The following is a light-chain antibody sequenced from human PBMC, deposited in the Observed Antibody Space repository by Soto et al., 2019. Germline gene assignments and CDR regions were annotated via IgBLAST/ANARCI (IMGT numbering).Light chain of an antibody. Sequence: DIKMTQSPSTLSASVGDRVTITCRASQSISSWLAWYQQKPGKAPKLLIYDASTLQSGVPSRFSGSESGTEFTLTISSLQPDDFATYYCQQYDTYSWTFGQGTKV. CDR3: QQYDTYSWT. J-gene: IGKJ1*01. CDR1: QSISSW. CDR2: DAS. V-gene: IGKV1-5*01.